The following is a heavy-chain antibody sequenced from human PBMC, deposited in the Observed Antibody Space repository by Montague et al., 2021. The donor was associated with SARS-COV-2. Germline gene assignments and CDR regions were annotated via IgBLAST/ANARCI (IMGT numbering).Heavy chain of an antibody. J-gene: IGHJ4*02. Sequence: ETLSLTCAVYGGSFSGYYWSWIRQPPGKGLEWIGEINQSGSTNYNPSLKSRVTLSVDTSKKQFSLKLSSLTAADTAVYYCARVAGGDYHESSAYFDYWGQGSLVTVSS. CDR1: GGSFSGYY. CDR3: ARVAGGDYHESSAYFDY. CDR2: INQSGST. V-gene: IGHV4-34*01. D-gene: IGHD3-22*01.